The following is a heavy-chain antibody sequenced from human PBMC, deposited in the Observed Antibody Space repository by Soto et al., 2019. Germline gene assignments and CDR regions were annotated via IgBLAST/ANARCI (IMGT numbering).Heavy chain of an antibody. V-gene: IGHV4-59*01. Sequence: PSETLSLTCTVSGGSISSYYWSWIRQPPGKGLEWIGYIYYSGSTNYNPSLKSRVTISVDTSKNQFSLKLSSVTAADTAVNYCARVKGATTVENPCADYYYGMDVWGQGTTVTVSS. D-gene: IGHD4-17*01. CDR3: ARVKGATTVENPCADYYYGMDV. CDR2: IYYSGST. CDR1: GGSISSYY. J-gene: IGHJ6*02.